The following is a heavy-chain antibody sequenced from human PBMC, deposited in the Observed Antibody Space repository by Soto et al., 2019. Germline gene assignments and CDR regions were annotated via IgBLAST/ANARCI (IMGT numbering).Heavy chain of an antibody. Sequence: QGQLVQSGAEVKKPGASVKVSCKASGYTFHMFGYTWVRKAPGQGLVWVGWISAYDGNTAYGKHFQGRVSLSKDTTQTAAYMAPRSLTSDDTAGYFCARTRRLYLHDDPSDSGASIDDYWAQGTLLSVSS. CDR1: GYTFHMFG. J-gene: IGHJ4*02. CDR3: ARTRRLYLHDDPSDSGASIDDY. V-gene: IGHV1-18*01. D-gene: IGHD4-17*01. CDR2: ISAYDGNT.